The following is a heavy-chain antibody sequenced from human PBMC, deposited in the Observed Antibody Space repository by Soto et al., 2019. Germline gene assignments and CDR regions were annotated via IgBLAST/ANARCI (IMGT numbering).Heavy chain of an antibody. J-gene: IGHJ6*02. CDR3: ARDRGSYGSYYYYYYGMDV. D-gene: IGHD5-18*01. CDR2: IYYSGST. V-gene: IGHV4-59*01. Sequence: SETLSLTCTVSGGSISSYYWSWIRQPPGKGLEWIGYIYYSGSTNYNPSLKSRVTISVDTSKNQFSLKLSSVIAADTAVYYCARDRGSYGSYYYYYYGMDVWGQGTTVTVSS. CDR1: GGSISSYY.